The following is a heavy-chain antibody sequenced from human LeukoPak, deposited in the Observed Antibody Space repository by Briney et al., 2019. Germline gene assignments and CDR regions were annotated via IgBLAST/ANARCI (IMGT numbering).Heavy chain of an antibody. J-gene: IGHJ4*02. V-gene: IGHV3-48*02. Sequence: GGSLRLSCAASGFTFSSYSMNWVRQAPGKGLEWVSYISSSSSTIYYADSVKGRFTISRDNAKNSLYLQINSLRDEDTAVYYCARVYGDQPLDYWGQGTLVTVSS. D-gene: IGHD4-17*01. CDR2: ISSSSSTI. CDR1: GFTFSSYS. CDR3: ARVYGDQPLDY.